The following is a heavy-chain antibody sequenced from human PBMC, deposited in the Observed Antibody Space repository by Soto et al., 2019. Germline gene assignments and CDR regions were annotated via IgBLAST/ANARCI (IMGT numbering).Heavy chain of an antibody. CDR1: GYSITNNG. CDR3: GKDIRSGSIDY. V-gene: IGHV3-33*06. CDR2: IWAHGTDQ. D-gene: IGHD1-1*01. Sequence: QVRLVQSGGGVVQPGRSLTLSCAASGYSITNNGMHWVRQAPGKGLEWVALIWAHGTDQYYADSVKGRFTVSRDTSTNTVCLQMNSLRAEDTARYYCGKDIRSGSIDYWGQGTLVTVSS. J-gene: IGHJ4*02.